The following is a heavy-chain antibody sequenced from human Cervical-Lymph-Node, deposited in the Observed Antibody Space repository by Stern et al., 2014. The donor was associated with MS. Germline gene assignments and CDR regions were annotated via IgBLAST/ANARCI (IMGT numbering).Heavy chain of an antibody. CDR1: GFTFDDYA. Sequence: DVQLVESGGGVVQPGRTLRLPCAASGFTFDDYAMHWVRQAPGKGPEWVSGISWNVDSIGYADSVKGRFTISRDNAKNSLYLQMNSLRAEDTALYYCAKDLSSGWARGLDYWGQGTLVTVSS. D-gene: IGHD6-19*01. CDR2: ISWNVDSI. V-gene: IGHV3-9*01. J-gene: IGHJ4*02. CDR3: AKDLSSGWARGLDY.